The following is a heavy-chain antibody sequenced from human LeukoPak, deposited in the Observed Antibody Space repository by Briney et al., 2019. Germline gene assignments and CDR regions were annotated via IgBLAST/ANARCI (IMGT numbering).Heavy chain of an antibody. CDR3: AKDSYGGWYMDV. CDR1: GFTFGGYG. J-gene: IGHJ6*03. CDR2: IAYDGSRA. D-gene: IGHD3-16*01. V-gene: IGHV3-33*03. Sequence: GGSLRLSCAGSGFTFGGYGMHWFRQTPGKGLEWVAVIAYDGSRAFYADSVKGRFTISRDNSKNTMSVQMDDLRAEDTAVYYCAKDSYGGWYMDVWGKGTTVTVSS.